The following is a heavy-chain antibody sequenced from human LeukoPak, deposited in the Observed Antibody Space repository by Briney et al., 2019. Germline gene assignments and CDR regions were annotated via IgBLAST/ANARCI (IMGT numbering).Heavy chain of an antibody. CDR1: GGSLRDHY. D-gene: IGHD6-6*01. V-gene: IGHV4-34*01. Sequence: SETLSLTCAVSGGSLRDHYWSWIRQSPGKGLEWIGEINHSAITNYSPSFKSRVTISVDTSKNQFSLRLTSVPAADTAVYYCARGILVIAARGPNWFDPWGQGTLVTVSS. CDR3: ARGILVIAARGPNWFDP. J-gene: IGHJ5*02. CDR2: INHSAIT.